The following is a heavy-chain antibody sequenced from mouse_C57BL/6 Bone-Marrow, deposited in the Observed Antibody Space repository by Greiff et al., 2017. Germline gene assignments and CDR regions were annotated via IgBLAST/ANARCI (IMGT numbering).Heavy chain of an antibody. J-gene: IGHJ3*01. D-gene: IGHD2-3*01. Sequence: VQLQQPGAELVMPGASVKLSCKASGYTFTSYWMHWVKQRPGQGLEWIGEIDPSDSYTNYNQKFKGKSTLTVDKSSSTAYMQLSSLTSEDSAVYYCARRWTYDGYLAYWGQGTLVTVSA. CDR2: IDPSDSYT. CDR3: ARRWTYDGYLAY. V-gene: IGHV1-69*01. CDR1: GYTFTSYW.